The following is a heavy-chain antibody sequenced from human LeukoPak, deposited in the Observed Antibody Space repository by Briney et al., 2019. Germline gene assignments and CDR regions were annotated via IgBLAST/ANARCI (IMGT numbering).Heavy chain of an antibody. V-gene: IGHV4-34*01. Sequence: SETLSLTCAVYGGSFSGYCWSWIRQPPGKGLEWIGEINHSGSTNYNPSLKRRVTISVDTSKNQFSLKLSSVTAADTAVYYCARGPPKRAYYGSRGDAFDIWGQGTMVTVSS. CDR1: GGSFSGYC. D-gene: IGHD3-10*01. CDR2: INHSGST. CDR3: ARGPPKRAYYGSRGDAFDI. J-gene: IGHJ3*02.